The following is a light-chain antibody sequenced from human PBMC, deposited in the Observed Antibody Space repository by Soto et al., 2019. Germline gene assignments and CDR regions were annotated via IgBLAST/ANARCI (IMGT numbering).Light chain of an antibody. Sequence: DIQMTQSPASLSASVEDRGIITCRASQSISNHLNWYQQKPGKAPKLLIYAASSLQSGVPSRFSGSGSGTDFTLTISSLQPEDFATYYCQQSYSTPLTFGGGTKVDIK. J-gene: IGKJ4*01. CDR2: AAS. CDR1: QSISNH. V-gene: IGKV1-39*01. CDR3: QQSYSTPLT.